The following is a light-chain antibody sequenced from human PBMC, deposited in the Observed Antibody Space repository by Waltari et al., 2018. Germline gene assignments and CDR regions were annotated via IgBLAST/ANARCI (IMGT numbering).Light chain of an antibody. V-gene: IGLV1-40*01. CDR1: CSNMGAGHN. J-gene: IGLJ2*01. CDR3: QSYDSSLTGSVV. Sequence: QSVLTQPPSGSGAPRHMVTIASTGTCSNMGAGHNVGLYQQLPGTAPKLLIYGNSNRPSGVPDRFSGSKSGTSASLSITGLQAEDEADYYCQSYDSSLTGSVVFGAGTKLTVL. CDR2: GNS.